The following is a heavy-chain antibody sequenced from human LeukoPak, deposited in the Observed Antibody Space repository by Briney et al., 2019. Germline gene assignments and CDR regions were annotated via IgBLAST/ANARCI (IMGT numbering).Heavy chain of an antibody. CDR2: ISYDGSNK. J-gene: IGHJ4*02. V-gene: IGHV3-30*18. D-gene: IGHD2-15*01. CDR3: AKDRTPHSSGPFDY. Sequence: GGSLRLSCAASGFTFSSYCMHWVRQAPGKGLEGVAVISYDGSNKYYAHSVKGRFTISRDNSKNTLYLQMNSLRAEDTAVYYCAKDRTPHSSGPFDYWGQGTLVTVSS. CDR1: GFTFSSYC.